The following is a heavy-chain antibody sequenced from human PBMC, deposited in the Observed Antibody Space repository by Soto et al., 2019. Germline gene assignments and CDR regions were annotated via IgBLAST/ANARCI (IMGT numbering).Heavy chain of an antibody. J-gene: IGHJ4*02. D-gene: IGHD3-22*01. CDR2: ISYDGSNK. CDR3: VGGYYFGDY. Sequence: QVQLVESGGGVVQPGRSQRLSCAASGFTFSSYGMHWVRQAPGKGLHWVAVISYDGSNKYYADSVKGRFTISRDNSKTTRYLKMNSLRAEDTAVYYCVGGYYFGDYWGQGTLVTVSS. V-gene: IGHV3-30*03. CDR1: GFTFSSYG.